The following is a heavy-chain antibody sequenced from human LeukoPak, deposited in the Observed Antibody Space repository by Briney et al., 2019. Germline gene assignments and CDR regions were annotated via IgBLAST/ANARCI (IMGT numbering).Heavy chain of an antibody. D-gene: IGHD6-19*01. CDR3: ATSSGWYERNTWGGWFDP. CDR1: GGSIDTFY. CDR2: IYYSRST. J-gene: IGHJ5*02. V-gene: IGHV4-59*01. Sequence: SETLSLTCTVSGGSIDTFYWNWIRQPPGKGLEWIGYIYYSRSTNYNPSLKSRVSISVDTSKNQFSLKLRSVTAADTAVYYCATSSGWYERNTWGGWFDPWGQGTLVTVSS.